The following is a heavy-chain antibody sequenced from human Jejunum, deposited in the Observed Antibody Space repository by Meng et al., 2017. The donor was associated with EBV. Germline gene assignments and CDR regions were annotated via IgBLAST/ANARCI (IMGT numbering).Heavy chain of an antibody. CDR1: GVTFSTSW. V-gene: IGHV3-74*01. CDR3: ARAGNYRFDY. Sequence: EVQLVESGGGLVQPGXXXXLSCAASGVTFSTSWLHWVRQAPGRGLVWVSRVNGDESTINYADSVKGRFTISRDNAKNTLYLQMNSLTAEDTATYYCARAGNYRFDYWGQGTLVTVSS. CDR2: VNGDESTI. J-gene: IGHJ4*02. D-gene: IGHD1-14*01.